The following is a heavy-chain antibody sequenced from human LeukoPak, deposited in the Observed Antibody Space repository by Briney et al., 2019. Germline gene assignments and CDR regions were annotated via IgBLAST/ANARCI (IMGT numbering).Heavy chain of an antibody. D-gene: IGHD2-8*01. CDR2: ISCDGSNK. V-gene: IGHV3-30*18. Sequence: GGSLRLSCAASGFTFSSYGMHWVRQAPGKGLEWVAVISCDGSNKYYADSVKGRFTISRDNSKNTLYLQMNSLRAEDTAVYYCAKDGSILRYCTNDVCYYMDVWGKGTTVTVSS. J-gene: IGHJ6*03. CDR1: GFTFSSYG. CDR3: AKDGSILRYCTNDVCYYMDV.